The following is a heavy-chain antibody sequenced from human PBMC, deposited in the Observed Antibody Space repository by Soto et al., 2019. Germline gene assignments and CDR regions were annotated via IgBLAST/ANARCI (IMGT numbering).Heavy chain of an antibody. V-gene: IGHV1-69*02. J-gene: IGHJ4*02. CDR2: TIPILGIA. D-gene: IGHD5-12*01. Sequence: QVQLVQSGAEVKKPGSSVKVSCKASGGTFSSYTISWVRQAPGQGLEWMGRTIPILGIANYAQKFQGRVTITADKSTSTAYMELSSLRSEDTAVYYCASLVEMATMTFDYWGQGTLVTVSS. CDR1: GGTFSSYT. CDR3: ASLVEMATMTFDY.